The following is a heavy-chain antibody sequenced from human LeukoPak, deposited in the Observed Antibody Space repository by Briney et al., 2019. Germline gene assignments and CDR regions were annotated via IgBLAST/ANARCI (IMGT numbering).Heavy chain of an antibody. D-gene: IGHD3-22*01. Sequence: SETLSLTCSVSGMSISSYYWTWIRQPPGKGLEWIGYIYYSGSTYYNPSLRSRVTISVDTSKNQFSLKLSSVTAADTAVYYCARSSEGRYYYDSSGYSYYYYYMDVWGKGTTVTISS. CDR3: ARSSEGRYYYDSSGYSYYYYYMDV. CDR1: GMSISSYY. J-gene: IGHJ6*03. V-gene: IGHV4-59*01. CDR2: IYYSGST.